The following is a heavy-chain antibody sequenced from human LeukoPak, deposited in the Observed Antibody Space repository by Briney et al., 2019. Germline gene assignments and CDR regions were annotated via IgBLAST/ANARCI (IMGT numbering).Heavy chain of an antibody. CDR3: ARDRSGSTESKYYYYYGMDV. Sequence: PSETLSLTCAVYGGSFSGYYWSWIRQPPGKGLEWIGEINHSGSTNYNPSLKSRVTISVDTSKNQFSLKLSSVTAADTAVYYCARDRSGSTESKYYYYYGMDVWGQGTTVTVSS. V-gene: IGHV4-34*01. CDR1: GGSFSGYY. D-gene: IGHD6-25*01. CDR2: INHSGST. J-gene: IGHJ6*02.